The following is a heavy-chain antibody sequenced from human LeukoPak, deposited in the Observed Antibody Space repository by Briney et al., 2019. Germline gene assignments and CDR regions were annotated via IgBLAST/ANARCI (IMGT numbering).Heavy chain of an antibody. CDR2: INSDSGGT. D-gene: IGHD6-6*01. CDR1: GYTFTGDF. CDR3: ARGNIATRRGENWFDP. V-gene: IGHV1-2*02. Sequence: GASVKVSCKASGYTFTGDFIHWVRQAPGQGLEWMGWINSDSGGTNYERKFQGRVTMTRDTSISTAYMELSSLRSDDTAVFYCARGNIATRRGENWFDPWGQGTLVTVSS. J-gene: IGHJ5*02.